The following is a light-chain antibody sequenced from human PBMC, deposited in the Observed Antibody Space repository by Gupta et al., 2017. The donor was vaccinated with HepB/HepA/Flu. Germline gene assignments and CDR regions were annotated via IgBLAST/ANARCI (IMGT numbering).Light chain of an antibody. CDR3: SSYAGSNNVL. CDR1: SSDVGGYNY. J-gene: IGLJ2*01. CDR2: EVS. Sequence: QSALTQPPSASGSRGQPVTISCTGTSSDVGGYNYVSWYQQFPGKAPKLMIYEVSRRPSGVPDRFSGSKSGNTASLTVSGLQAEDEADYYCSSYAGSNNVLFGGGTRVTVL. V-gene: IGLV2-8*01.